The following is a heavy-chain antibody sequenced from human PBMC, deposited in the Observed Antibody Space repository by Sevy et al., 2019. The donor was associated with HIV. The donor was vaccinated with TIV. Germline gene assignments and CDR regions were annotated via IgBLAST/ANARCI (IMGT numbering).Heavy chain of an antibody. J-gene: IGHJ4*02. V-gene: IGHV1-18*01. CDR1: GYTFTSYG. CDR2: ISPYNGNT. D-gene: IGHD3-22*01. Sequence: ASVKVSCKASGYTFTSYGISWVRQAPGQGLEWMGWISPYNGNTNYAQKLQGRVTMTTDTSTGTAYMELRSLRSDDTAVYYCARDSSPDSSGYYNYWGQGTLVTVSS. CDR3: ARDSSPDSSGYYNY.